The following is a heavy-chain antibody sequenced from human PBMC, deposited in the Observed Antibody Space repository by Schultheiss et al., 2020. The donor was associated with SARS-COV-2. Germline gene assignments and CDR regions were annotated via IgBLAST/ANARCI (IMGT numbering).Heavy chain of an antibody. D-gene: IGHD3-22*01. V-gene: IGHV4-30-4*07. CDR2: IYYSGST. CDR3: ARVPNYYDSSGYFNWFDP. Sequence: SQTLSLTCAVSGGSISSGGYSWSWIRQPPGKGLEWIGYIYYSGSTYYNPSLKSRVTISVDTSKNQFSLKLSSVTAADTAVYYCARVPNYYDSSGYFNWFDPWGQGTLVTVSS. J-gene: IGHJ5*02. CDR1: GGSISSGGYS.